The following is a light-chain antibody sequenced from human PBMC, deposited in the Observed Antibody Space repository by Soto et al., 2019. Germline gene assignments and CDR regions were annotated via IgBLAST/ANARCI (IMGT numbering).Light chain of an antibody. CDR3: QQYNSYLLA. CDR2: DAS. V-gene: IGKV1-5*01. Sequence: DIQMTQSPSTLSASVGDRVTITCRASQSISRSLAWYQQKPGKAPNLLIYDASSLESGVPSRFSGSGFGTEFILTISRLQPDDFATYYCQQYNSYLLAFGPGTTVDIK. CDR1: QSISRS. J-gene: IGKJ3*01.